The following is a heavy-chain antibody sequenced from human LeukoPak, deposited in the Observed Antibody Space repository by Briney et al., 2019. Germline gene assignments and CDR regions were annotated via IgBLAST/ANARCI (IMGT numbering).Heavy chain of an antibody. CDR1: GFTFSNYG. CDR3: AKDHLAGYSYGGYYFDY. V-gene: IGHV3-30*18. J-gene: IGHJ4*02. Sequence: PGGSLRLSCAASGFTFSNYGMHWVRQAPGKGLEWVAVISYDGSNKNYVDSVKGRFTISRGNSKNTLYLQMSSLRGEDTAVYYCAKDHLAGYSYGGYYFDYWGQGTLVTVSS. CDR2: ISYDGSNK. D-gene: IGHD5-18*01.